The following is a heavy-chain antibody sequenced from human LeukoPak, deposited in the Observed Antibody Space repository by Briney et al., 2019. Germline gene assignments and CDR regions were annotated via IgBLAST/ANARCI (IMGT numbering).Heavy chain of an antibody. J-gene: IGHJ3*02. CDR1: GGTFSSYA. CDR2: IIPIFGTA. CDR3: ARDGVGYDYVWGSYRHDAFDI. Sequence: ASVKVSCKASGGTFSSYAISWVRQAPGQGLEWMGRIIPIFGTANCAQKFQGRVTITTDESTSTAYMELSSLRSEDTAVYYCARDGVGYDYVWGSYRHDAFDIWGQGTMVTVSS. D-gene: IGHD3-16*02. V-gene: IGHV1-69*05.